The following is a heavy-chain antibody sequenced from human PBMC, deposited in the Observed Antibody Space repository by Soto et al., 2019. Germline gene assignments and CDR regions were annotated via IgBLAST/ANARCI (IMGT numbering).Heavy chain of an antibody. J-gene: IGHJ4*02. CDR2: INSDGSST. CDR1: GFTFSSYW. CDR3: VRTSLVVAAATREDY. D-gene: IGHD2-15*01. V-gene: IGHV3-74*01. Sequence: EVQLVESGGGLVQPGGSLRLSCAASGFTFSSYWMHWVRQAPGKGLVWVSRINSDGSSTNYADSVKGRFTISRDNAKNTQYLQMNSLRAEDKAVYYCVRTSLVVAAATREDYWGQGTLVTVSS.